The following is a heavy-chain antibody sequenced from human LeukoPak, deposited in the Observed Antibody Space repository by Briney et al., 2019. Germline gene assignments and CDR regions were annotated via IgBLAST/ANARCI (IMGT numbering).Heavy chain of an antibody. Sequence: GGSLRLSCAASGFTFSSYGTHWVRQAPGKGLEWVAFIRYDGSNKYYAGSVKGRFTISRDNSKNTLYLQMNSLRAEDTAVYYCAKDKTYYYDSSGYSPMDYWGQGTLVTVSS. CDR3: AKDKTYYYDSSGYSPMDY. CDR1: GFTFSSYG. J-gene: IGHJ4*02. CDR2: IRYDGSNK. V-gene: IGHV3-30*02. D-gene: IGHD3-22*01.